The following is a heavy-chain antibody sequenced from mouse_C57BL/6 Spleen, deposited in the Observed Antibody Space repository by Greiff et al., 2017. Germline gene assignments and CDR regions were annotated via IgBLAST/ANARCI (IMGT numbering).Heavy chain of an antibody. V-gene: IGHV1-75*01. Sequence: VQLQQSGPELVKPGASVKISCKASGYTFTDYYINWVKQRPGQGLEWIGWIFPGCGSTYYTEKFKGKVTLTVDKSSSTAYMLISSLLSEDTAVYFGAREVSTRGCADWGQGTLVTCSA. J-gene: IGHJ3*01. D-gene: IGHD2-1*01. CDR2: IFPGCGST. CDR1: GYTFTDYY. CDR3: AREVSTRGCAD.